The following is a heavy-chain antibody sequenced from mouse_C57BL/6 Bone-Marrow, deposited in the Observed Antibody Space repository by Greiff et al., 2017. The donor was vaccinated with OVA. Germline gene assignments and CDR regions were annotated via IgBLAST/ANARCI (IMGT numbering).Heavy chain of an antibody. CDR3: AFYDGSSYRYFDV. J-gene: IGHJ1*03. Sequence: VQLQQSGPELVKPGASVKISCKASGYSFTDYNMTWVKQSNGKSLEWIGVINPNYGTTSYNQKFKGKATLTVDQSSSTAYMQLNSLTSEDSAVYYCAFYDGSSYRYFDVWGTGTTVTVSS. CDR2: INPNYGTT. D-gene: IGHD1-1*01. V-gene: IGHV1-39*01. CDR1: GYSFTDYN.